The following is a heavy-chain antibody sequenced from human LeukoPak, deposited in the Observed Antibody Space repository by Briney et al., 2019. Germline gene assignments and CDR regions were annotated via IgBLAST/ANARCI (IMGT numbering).Heavy chain of an antibody. CDR2: ISSSSSYI. CDR1: GFTFSSYS. D-gene: IGHD2-15*01. J-gene: IGHJ4*02. V-gene: IGHV3-21*04. CDR3: ASDSPGYDSGSYFAY. Sequence: GGSLRLSCAASGFTFSSYSMNWVRQAPGKGLEWVSSISSSSSYIYYADSVKGRFTISNAKNSLFLQMNSLRDEDTAVYYCASDSPGYDSGSYFAYWGQGTLVTVSS.